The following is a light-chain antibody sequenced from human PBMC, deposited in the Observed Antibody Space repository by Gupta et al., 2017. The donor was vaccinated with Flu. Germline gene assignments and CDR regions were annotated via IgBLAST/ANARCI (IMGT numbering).Light chain of an antibody. Sequence: ITNSGAGTSSDVGADNYVSGYQQHPGKAPKLMVYEVNNRPSGVSNRFSGSKSGTTASLTLAGLQAEDEADYDCTSYTSTSTDVVFGGGTKLTVL. CDR2: EVN. J-gene: IGLJ2*01. V-gene: IGLV2-14*01. CDR1: SSDVGADNY. CDR3: TSYTSTSTDVV.